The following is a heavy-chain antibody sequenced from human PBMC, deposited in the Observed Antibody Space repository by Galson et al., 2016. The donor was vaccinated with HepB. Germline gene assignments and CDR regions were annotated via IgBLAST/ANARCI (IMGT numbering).Heavy chain of an antibody. CDR1: GFTFSRYA. V-gene: IGHV3-23*01. CDR3: ARAYQYTLDY. CDR2: LSGSGAHT. J-gene: IGHJ4*02. D-gene: IGHD1-1*01. Sequence: SLRLSCAASGFTFSRYAMTWVRQAPGKGLEWVSGLSGSGAHTYYADSVKGRFTISRDNSKNTLYLQMNSLRAEDTAVYFCARAYQYTLDYWSQGTLVTVSS.